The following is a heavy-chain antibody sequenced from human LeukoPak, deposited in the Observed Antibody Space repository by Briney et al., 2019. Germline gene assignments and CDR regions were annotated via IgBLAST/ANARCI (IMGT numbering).Heavy chain of an antibody. D-gene: IGHD6-19*01. CDR1: GYTFTSYY. V-gene: IGHV1-46*01. J-gene: IGHJ6*04. CDR3: ARDRGSGWEVYGMDV. CDR2: INPSGGST. Sequence: ASVKVSCKASGYTFTSYYMHWVRQAPGQGLEWMGIINPSGGSTSYAQKFQGRVTMTRDTSTSTVYMELSSLRSEDTAVYYCARDRGSGWEVYGMDVRGKGTTVTVSS.